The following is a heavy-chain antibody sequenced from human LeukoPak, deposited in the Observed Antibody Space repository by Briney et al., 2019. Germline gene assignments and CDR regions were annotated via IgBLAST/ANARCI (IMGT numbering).Heavy chain of an antibody. CDR2: IYTSGST. CDR3: ARIPVARRGWLPIDY. J-gene: IGHJ4*02. CDR1: GGSISSGSYY. D-gene: IGHD5-12*01. V-gene: IGHV4-61*02. Sequence: SQTLSLTCTVSGGSISSGSYYWSWIRQPAGKGLEWIGRIYTSGSTNYNPSLKSRVTISVDTSKNQFSLKLRSVTAADTAVYYCARIPVARRGWLPIDYWGQGTLVTVSS.